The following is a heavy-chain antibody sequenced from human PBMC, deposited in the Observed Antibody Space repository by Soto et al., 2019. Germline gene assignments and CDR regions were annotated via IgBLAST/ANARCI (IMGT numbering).Heavy chain of an antibody. CDR3: ARSRLGDIQGALAY. CDR1: GDSISNRNW. J-gene: IGHJ4*02. V-gene: IGHV4-4*02. CDR2: IYHNGNT. Sequence: QVQLQESGPGLVEPSGTLSLTCAVSGDSISNRNWWSWVRQPPGKGLEWIGEIYHNGNTNYNPSLKSRVTIFVDESRDHFSLKLNSVTAADTAVYYCARSRLGDIQGALAYWGQGTLVTVSS. D-gene: IGHD3-16*01.